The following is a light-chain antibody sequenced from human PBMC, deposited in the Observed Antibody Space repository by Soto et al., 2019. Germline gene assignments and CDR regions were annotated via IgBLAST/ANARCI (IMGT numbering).Light chain of an antibody. CDR1: RSVSDTL. Sequence: EIVLAQSPGTLSLSPGERATLSCRADRSVSDTLLTWFQQKPGQAARLLIFGTSNRAPGIPDRFSGRGSGTDFTLTISRLEPDDFGVYYCQHYGDSSWTFGQGTKVEIK. J-gene: IGKJ1*01. CDR2: GTS. CDR3: QHYGDSSWT. V-gene: IGKV3-20*01.